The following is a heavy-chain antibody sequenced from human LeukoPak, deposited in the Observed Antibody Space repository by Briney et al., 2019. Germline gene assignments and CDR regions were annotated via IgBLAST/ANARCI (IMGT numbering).Heavy chain of an antibody. V-gene: IGHV4-34*01. CDR1: GGSFSGYY. J-gene: IGHJ3*02. Sequence: SETLSLTCAVYGGSFSGYYWSWIRQPPGKGLEWIGEINHSGSTNYNPSLKSRVTISVDTSKNQFPLKLSSVTAADTAVYYCARAHRITMIVVVTRRGAFDIWGQGTMVTVSS. D-gene: IGHD3-22*01. CDR3: ARAHRITMIVVVTRRGAFDI. CDR2: INHSGST.